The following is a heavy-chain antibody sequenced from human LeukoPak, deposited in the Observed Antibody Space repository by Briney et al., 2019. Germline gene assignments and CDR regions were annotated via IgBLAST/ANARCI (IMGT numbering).Heavy chain of an antibody. Sequence: GGSLRLSCAASGFTFSSYEMNWVRQAPGKGLEWLSHISSSGSTKYYANSVKGRFTISRDNAKNSLYLQMSSLRAEDTAVYYCVRDRETRQYYHFYYYMDVWGKGTTVTVSS. J-gene: IGHJ6*03. V-gene: IGHV3-48*03. CDR1: GFTFSSYE. CDR3: VRDRETRQYYHFYYYMDV. CDR2: ISSSGSTK.